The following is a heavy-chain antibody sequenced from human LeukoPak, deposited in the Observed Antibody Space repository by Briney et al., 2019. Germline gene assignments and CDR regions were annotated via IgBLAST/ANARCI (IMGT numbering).Heavy chain of an antibody. D-gene: IGHD3-10*01. CDR1: GYTFTSYD. V-gene: IGHV1-8*01. Sequence: ASVKVSCKASGYTFTSYDINWVRQATGQGLEWMGWMNPNSGNTGYAQKFQGRVTMTRNTSISTAYMELSSLRSEDTAVYYCARVGDYYYYYYMDVWGKGTTVTISS. CDR3: ARVGDYYYYYYMDV. CDR2: MNPNSGNT. J-gene: IGHJ6*03.